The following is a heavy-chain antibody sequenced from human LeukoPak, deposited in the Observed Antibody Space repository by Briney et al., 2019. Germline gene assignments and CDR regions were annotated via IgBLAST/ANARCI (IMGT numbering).Heavy chain of an antibody. V-gene: IGHV3-23*01. CDR2: ISGSGGST. CDR1: GFTFSSYS. Sequence: GGSLRLSCAASGFTFSSYSMNWVRQAPGKGLEWVSAISGSGGSTYYADSVKGRFTISRDNSKNTLYLQMNSLRAEDTAVYYCATPIRGYKYYFDYWGQGTLVTVSS. J-gene: IGHJ4*02. CDR3: ATPIRGYKYYFDY. D-gene: IGHD5-18*01.